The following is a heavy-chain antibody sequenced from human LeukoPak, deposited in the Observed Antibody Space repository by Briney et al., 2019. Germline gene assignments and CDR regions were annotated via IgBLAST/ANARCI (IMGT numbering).Heavy chain of an antibody. J-gene: IGHJ6*02. CDR1: GYTFTSYD. Sequence: ASVKVSCKASGYTFTSYDINWVRQATEQGLEWMGWMNPNSGNTGYAQKFQGRVTMTRNTSISTAYMELSSLRSEDTAVYYCAVGFGELSDYYYYGMDVWGQGTTVTVSS. CDR3: AVGFGELSDYYYYGMDV. CDR2: MNPNSGNT. V-gene: IGHV1-8*01. D-gene: IGHD3-10*01.